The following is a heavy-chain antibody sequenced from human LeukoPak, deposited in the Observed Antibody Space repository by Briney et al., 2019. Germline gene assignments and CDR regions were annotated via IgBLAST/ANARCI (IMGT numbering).Heavy chain of an antibody. J-gene: IGHJ6*02. V-gene: IGHV1-24*01. CDR2: FDPEDGET. Sequence: ASVKVSCKVSGYTLTELSMHWVRQAPGKGLEWMGGFDPEDGETIYAQKLQGRVTMTEDTSTDTAYMELSSLRSEDTAVYYCAMGPRYGSGSYYRYYYYGMDVWGQGTTVTVSS. CDR3: AMGPRYGSGSYYRYYYYGMDV. CDR1: GYTLTELS. D-gene: IGHD3-10*01.